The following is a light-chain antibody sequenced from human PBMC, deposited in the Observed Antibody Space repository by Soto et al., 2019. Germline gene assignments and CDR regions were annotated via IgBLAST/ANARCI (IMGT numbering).Light chain of an antibody. CDR2: QVS. V-gene: IGLV2-14*01. CDR1: SSDIGGFYY. Sequence: QSVLTQPASVSGSPGQSITISCTGTSSDIGGFYYVSWYQHHPGKDPKLMIYQVSNRPSGVSNRFSGSKSSNTASLTISGLQAEDEADYFCSSYSSSSTFYVFGAGTKLTVL. CDR3: SSYSSSSTFYV. J-gene: IGLJ1*01.